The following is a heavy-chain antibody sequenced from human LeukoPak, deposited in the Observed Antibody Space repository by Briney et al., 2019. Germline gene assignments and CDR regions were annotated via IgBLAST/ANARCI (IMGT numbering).Heavy chain of an antibody. CDR3: AMRSLRSSWDSFDY. CDR2: VYYSGTT. CDR1: GGSISSFY. V-gene: IGHV4-59*01. Sequence: SETLSLTCKVSGGSISSFYWSWIRQPPGKGLEWIGCVYYSGTTNYNPSLKSRVTISGDTSKNQFSLKLSSVTAADTAVYYCAMRSLRSSWDSFDYWGQGALVTVSS. J-gene: IGHJ4*02. D-gene: IGHD6-13*01.